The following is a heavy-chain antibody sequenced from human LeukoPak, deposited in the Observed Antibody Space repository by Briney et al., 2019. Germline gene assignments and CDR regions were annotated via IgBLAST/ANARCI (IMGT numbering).Heavy chain of an antibody. CDR3: ARDPGGGYNNYAFDI. Sequence: GGSLRLSCAASGFTFSSYAMSWVRQAPGKGLEWVSAISGSGGSTYYADSVKGRFTISRDNSKNTLYLQMNSLRAEDTAVYYCARDPGGGYNNYAFDIWGQGTMVTVSS. D-gene: IGHD5-24*01. CDR2: ISGSGGST. V-gene: IGHV3-23*01. J-gene: IGHJ3*02. CDR1: GFTFSSYA.